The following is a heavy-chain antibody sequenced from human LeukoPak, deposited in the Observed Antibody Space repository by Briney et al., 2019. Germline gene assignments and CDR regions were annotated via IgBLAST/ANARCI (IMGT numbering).Heavy chain of an antibody. CDR1: GFTFSSYT. CDR2: ISGSGGNT. V-gene: IGHV3-23*01. J-gene: IGHJ4*02. D-gene: IGHD6-13*01. Sequence: PGGTLRISCAASGFTFSSYTMSWVRQAPGKGLKWVSAISGSGGNTYYEDSVKGRFTISSDNSKNTLCLQMNSLGAEDTAVYYCAKDADSRGFDYWGQRTLPTVSS. CDR3: AKDADSRGFDY.